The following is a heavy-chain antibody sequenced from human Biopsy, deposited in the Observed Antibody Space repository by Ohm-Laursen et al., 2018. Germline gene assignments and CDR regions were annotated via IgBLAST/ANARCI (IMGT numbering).Heavy chain of an antibody. V-gene: IGHV1-69*01. CDR2: INSMFGTT. Sequence: SSVKLSCKASGGTFSSFGISWVRQAPGQGLEWMGEINSMFGTTNYAQTFQGRVTITADESTSTAYMEVSSLRSEDTAVYYCAKRGVERGRPLAYWGQGTLVTVSS. D-gene: IGHD1-1*01. CDR1: GGTFSSFG. CDR3: AKRGVERGRPLAY. J-gene: IGHJ4*02.